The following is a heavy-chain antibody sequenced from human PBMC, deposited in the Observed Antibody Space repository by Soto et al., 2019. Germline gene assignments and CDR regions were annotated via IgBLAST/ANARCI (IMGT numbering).Heavy chain of an antibody. CDR3: ARANDSSGYYYCDY. CDR1: VGTFSSYA. CDR2: IIPIFGTA. D-gene: IGHD3-22*01. J-gene: IGHJ4*02. Sequence: QVQLVQSGAEVKKPESSVKVSCKAYVGTFSSYAISWVRQAPGQGLERMGGIIPIFGTANYAQKFQGRVTITADESTSTAYMELSSLRSEDTAVYYCARANDSSGYYYCDYWGQGTLVTVSS. V-gene: IGHV1-69*12.